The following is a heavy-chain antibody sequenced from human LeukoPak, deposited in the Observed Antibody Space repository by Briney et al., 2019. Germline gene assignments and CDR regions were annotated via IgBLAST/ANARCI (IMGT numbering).Heavy chain of an antibody. V-gene: IGHV3-48*03. CDR3: AERGITMIGGV. D-gene: IGHD3-10*02. CDR1: GFTFRSYE. J-gene: IGHJ6*04. Sequence: GWSLTLSCAASGFTFRSYEMNWVRPAPGKGLAWVSYISRSGSNIYYPASVKGRFTLSRDNAKNSLYLQMNSLRAEDTAVYYCAERGITMIGGVWGKGTTVTISS. CDR2: ISRSGSNI.